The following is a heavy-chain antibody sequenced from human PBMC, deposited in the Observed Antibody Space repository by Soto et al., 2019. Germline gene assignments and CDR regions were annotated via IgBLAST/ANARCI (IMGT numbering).Heavy chain of an antibody. V-gene: IGHV3-30*18. D-gene: IGHD1-7*01. J-gene: IGHJ5*02. CDR2: ISYDGSNK. Sequence: GGSLRLSCAASGFTFSSYGMHWVRQAPGKGLEWVAVISYDGSNKYYADSVKGRFTISRDNSKNTLYLQMNSLRAEDTAVYYCAKNVVTGTTTGWFDPWGQGTLVTVSS. CDR3: AKNVVTGTTTGWFDP. CDR1: GFTFSSYG.